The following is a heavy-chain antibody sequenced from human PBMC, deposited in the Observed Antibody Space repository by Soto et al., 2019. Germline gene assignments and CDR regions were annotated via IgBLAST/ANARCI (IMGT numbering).Heavy chain of an antibody. CDR2: IYYSESP. CDR1: GGSISSYF. V-gene: IGHV4-59*08. D-gene: IGHD5-12*01. J-gene: IGHJ4*02. CDR3: ARHQIMVATVSFDY. Sequence: SETLSLTCTVSGGSISSYFWSWIRQPPGKGLEWFGYIYYSESPNYNPSLKSRVTFSVDTSKNHFSLKLSSVTASDTAVYYCARHQIMVATVSFDYWSQGTLVTVSS.